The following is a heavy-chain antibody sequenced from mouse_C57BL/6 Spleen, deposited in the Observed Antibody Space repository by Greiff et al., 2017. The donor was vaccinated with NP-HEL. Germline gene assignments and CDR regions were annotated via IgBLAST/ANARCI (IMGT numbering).Heavy chain of an antibody. Sequence: VPLQQSGPELVKPGASVKIPCKASGYTFTDYNMDWVKQSHGKSLEWIGDINPNNGGTIYNQKFKGKATLTVDKSSRTAYMELRSLTSEDTAVYYCATVVATNYYAMDYWGQGTSVTVSS. CDR2: INPNNGGT. V-gene: IGHV1-18*01. D-gene: IGHD1-1*01. CDR1: GYTFTDYN. CDR3: ATVVATNYYAMDY. J-gene: IGHJ4*01.